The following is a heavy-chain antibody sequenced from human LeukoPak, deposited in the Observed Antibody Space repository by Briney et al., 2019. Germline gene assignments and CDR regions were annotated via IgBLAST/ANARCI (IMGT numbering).Heavy chain of an antibody. CDR3: AKGDYGTFDY. CDR2: ISYDGSNK. Sequence: PGGSLRLSCAASGFTFSSYGMHWVRQAPGKGLEWVAVISYDGSNKYYADSVKGRFTISRDNSKNTLYLQMNSLRAEDTAVYYCAKGDYGTFDYWGQGTLVTVSS. J-gene: IGHJ4*02. D-gene: IGHD3-10*01. CDR1: GFTFSSYG. V-gene: IGHV3-30*18.